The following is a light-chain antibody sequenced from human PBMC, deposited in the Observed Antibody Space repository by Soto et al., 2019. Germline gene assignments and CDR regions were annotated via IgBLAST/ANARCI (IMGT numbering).Light chain of an antibody. J-gene: IGLJ2*01. CDR2: LEGSGSY. V-gene: IGLV4-60*03. Sequence: QLVLTQSSSASASLGSSVKLTCTLSSGHSSYIIAWHQQQPGKAPRYLMKLEGSGSYNKGSGVPDRFSGSSSGADRYLTISNLQSEDEAVYNCETWDSNTRVFGGGTKVTVL. CDR3: ETWDSNTRV. CDR1: SGHSSYI.